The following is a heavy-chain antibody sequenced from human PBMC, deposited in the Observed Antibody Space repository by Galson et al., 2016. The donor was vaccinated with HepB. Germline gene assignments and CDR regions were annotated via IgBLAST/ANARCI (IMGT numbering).Heavy chain of an antibody. V-gene: IGHV3-23*01. CDR1: GFSFSSYA. CDR3: AKLVTATVFHYYTMDV. CDR2: ISGSGGDT. Sequence: SLRLSCAASGFSFSSYALSWVRHAPGKGLEWVSTISGSGGDTFYADSVKGRFTFSRDNSKNTLWMRMNSLRAEDTAVYYCAKLVTATVFHYYTMDVWGKGTTVTVSS. D-gene: IGHD2-15*01. J-gene: IGHJ6*04.